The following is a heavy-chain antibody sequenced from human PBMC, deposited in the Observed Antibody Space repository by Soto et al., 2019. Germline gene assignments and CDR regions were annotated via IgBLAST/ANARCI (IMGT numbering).Heavy chain of an antibody. V-gene: IGHV3-15*01. D-gene: IGHD2-15*01. CDR1: GFTFSNVW. CDR3: TAGYCSGGSCYSVVY. Sequence: EVQLVESGGGWVKPGGSLSVSCPAPGFTFSNVWMSWVRQVPGKGLEGVGRIKRRADGGTTDYATPVRGRFTVSRDDSKNTLYRQMNSLKTEDTAVYYCTAGYCSGGSCYSVVYWGQGTLVTVSS. CDR2: IKRRADGGTT. J-gene: IGHJ4*02.